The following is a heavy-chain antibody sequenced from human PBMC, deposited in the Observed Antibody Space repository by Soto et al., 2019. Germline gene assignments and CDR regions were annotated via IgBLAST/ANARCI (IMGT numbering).Heavy chain of an antibody. Sequence: SETLSLTCAVSGGSISSSNWWSWVRQPPGKGLEWIGEIYHSGSTNYNPSLKSRVTISVDKSKNQFSLKLSSVTAADTAVYYCARDLGNSSGWYPSFKDDYYGMDVWGQGTTVTVSS. V-gene: IGHV4-4*02. CDR3: ARDLGNSSGWYPSFKDDYYGMDV. CDR2: IYHSGST. CDR1: GGSISSSNW. J-gene: IGHJ6*02. D-gene: IGHD6-19*01.